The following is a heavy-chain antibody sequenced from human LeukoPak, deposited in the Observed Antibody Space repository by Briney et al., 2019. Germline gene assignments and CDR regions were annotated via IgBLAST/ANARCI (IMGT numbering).Heavy chain of an antibody. CDR3: ARHELNIVVVPAGKGAFDY. CDR2: INHSGST. Sequence: SETLSLTCAVYGGSFSGYYWSWIRQPPGKGLEWIGEINHSGSTNYNPSLKSRVTISVDTSKNQFSLKLSSVTAADTAVYYCARHELNIVVVPAGKGAFDYWGQGTLVTVSS. CDR1: GGSFSGYY. D-gene: IGHD2-2*01. V-gene: IGHV4-34*01. J-gene: IGHJ4*02.